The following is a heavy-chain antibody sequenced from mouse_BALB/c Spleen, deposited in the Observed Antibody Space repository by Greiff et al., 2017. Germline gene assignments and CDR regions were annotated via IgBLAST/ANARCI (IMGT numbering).Heavy chain of an antibody. Sequence: EVKLLESGPGLVKPSQSLSLTCTVTGYSITSDYAWNWIRQFPGNKLEWMGYISYSGSTSYNPSLKSRISITRDTSKNQFFLQLNSVTTEDTATYYCARAKAFITTVVDYWGQGTTLTVSS. J-gene: IGHJ2*01. CDR1: GYSITSDYA. CDR2: ISYSGST. CDR3: ARAKAFITTVVDY. V-gene: IGHV3-2*02. D-gene: IGHD1-1*01.